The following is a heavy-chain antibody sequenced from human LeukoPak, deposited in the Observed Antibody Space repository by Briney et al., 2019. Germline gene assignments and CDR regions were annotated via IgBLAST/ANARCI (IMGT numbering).Heavy chain of an antibody. Sequence: GASVKVSCKASGFTFTSSAMQWVRQARGQRLEWIGWLVVGSGNTNYAQKFQERVTITRDMSTSTAYIELSSLRSEDTAVYYCAARPHYDFWSGYLGWFDPWGQGTLVTVSS. CDR2: LVVGSGNT. CDR3: AARPHYDFWSGYLGWFDP. J-gene: IGHJ5*02. V-gene: IGHV1-58*02. CDR1: GFTFTSSA. D-gene: IGHD3-3*01.